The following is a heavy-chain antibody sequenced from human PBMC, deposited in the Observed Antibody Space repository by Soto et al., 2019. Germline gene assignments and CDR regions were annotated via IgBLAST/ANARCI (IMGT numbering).Heavy chain of an antibody. CDR2: IIPIFGTA. CDR1: GGTFSSYA. J-gene: IGHJ5*02. D-gene: IGHD6-13*01. CDR3: AREAIAAAGLRAYNWFDP. Sequence: ASVKVSFKASGGTFSSYAISWVRQAPGQGLEWMGGIIPIFGTANYAQKFQGRVTITADESTSTAYMELSSLRSEDTAVYYCAREAIAAAGLRAYNWFDPWGQGTLVTVSS. V-gene: IGHV1-69*13.